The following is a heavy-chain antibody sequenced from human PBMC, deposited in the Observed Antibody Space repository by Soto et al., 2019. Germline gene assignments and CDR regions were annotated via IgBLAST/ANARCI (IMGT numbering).Heavy chain of an antibody. CDR3: ASQGVVAAKRALDI. J-gene: IGHJ3*02. Sequence: LWTLSLTCSVSSGSISSSSFYWGLIRQPQGKGLELIGSIYYIGNTYYNPSLKVRVTISVDTSKNQFSLKLSSVTSADSAVYYCASQGVVAAKRALDIWGQGTMVTVSS. CDR2: IYYIGNT. D-gene: IGHD2-15*01. V-gene: IGHV4-39*01. CDR1: SGSISSSSFY.